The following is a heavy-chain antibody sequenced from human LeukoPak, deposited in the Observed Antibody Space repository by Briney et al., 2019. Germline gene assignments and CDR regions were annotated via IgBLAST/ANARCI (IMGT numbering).Heavy chain of an antibody. CDR2: IKNKADGGTT. Sequence: GGSLRLSCAASGFTFSDAWMSWVRQAPGKGLEWVGHIKNKADGGTTDYAAPVKGRFIISRDDSKNTLYLQMNSLKAEDTAVYYCTVPYFDYWGQGTLVTVSS. CDR3: TVPYFDY. V-gene: IGHV3-15*01. CDR1: GFTFSDAW. D-gene: IGHD1-1*01. J-gene: IGHJ4*02.